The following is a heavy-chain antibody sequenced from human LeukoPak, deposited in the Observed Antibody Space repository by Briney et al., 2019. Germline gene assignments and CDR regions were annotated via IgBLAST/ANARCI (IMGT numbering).Heavy chain of an antibody. J-gene: IGHJ5*02. Sequence: SVKVSCKASGFTFTSSAVQWVRQARGQRLEWIGWIVVGSGNTNYAQKFQERVTITRDMSTSTAYMELSSLRSEDTAVYYCAAGRNVERYYDFWDPWGQGTLVTVSS. CDR1: GFTFTSSA. CDR2: IVVGSGNT. CDR3: AAGRNVERYYDFWDP. V-gene: IGHV1-58*01. D-gene: IGHD3-3*01.